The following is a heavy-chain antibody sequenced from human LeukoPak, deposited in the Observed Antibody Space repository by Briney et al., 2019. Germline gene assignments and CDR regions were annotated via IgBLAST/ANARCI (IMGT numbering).Heavy chain of an antibody. CDR2: INHSGST. CDR1: GGSFSGYY. D-gene: IGHD4-11*01. J-gene: IGHJ5*02. Sequence: SETLSLTCAVYGGSFSGYYWSWIRQPPGKGLEWIGEINHSGSTNYNPSLKSRVTISVDTSKNQFSLKLSSVTAADTAVYYCARASMTTSSWFDPWGQGTLVTVSS. CDR3: ARASMTTSSWFDP. V-gene: IGHV4-34*01.